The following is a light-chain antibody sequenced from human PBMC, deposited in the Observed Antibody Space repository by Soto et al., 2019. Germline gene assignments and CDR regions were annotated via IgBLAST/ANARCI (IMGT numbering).Light chain of an antibody. J-gene: IGKJ1*01. CDR2: WAS. CDR1: QSVLYSSRNKNY. Sequence: DIVMTQSPDSLAVSLGERATINCKSSQSVLYSSRNKNYLAWYQQKPGQPPKLPAYWASTRESGVPDRFSGSGSGTDFTLTISSLQAEDVAVYYCQQYYSSPQTFGQGTKVEIK. CDR3: QQYYSSPQT. V-gene: IGKV4-1*01.